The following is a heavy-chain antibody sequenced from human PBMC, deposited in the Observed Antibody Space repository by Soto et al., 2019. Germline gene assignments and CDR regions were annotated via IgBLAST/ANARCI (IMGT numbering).Heavy chain of an antibody. CDR1: GVTFSSYA. D-gene: IGHD1-1*01. CDR3: ASPSTWNDAS. V-gene: IGHV1-69*01. Sequence: ASVRVSCKASGVTFSSYAINWVRPASGQGLEWRGGVIPTFGIANNAHKLQGGVTINADESTSTAYMELSSRRAEDTAVYYCASPSTWNDASWGQGTLVTVSS. CDR2: VIPTFGIA. J-gene: IGHJ5*02.